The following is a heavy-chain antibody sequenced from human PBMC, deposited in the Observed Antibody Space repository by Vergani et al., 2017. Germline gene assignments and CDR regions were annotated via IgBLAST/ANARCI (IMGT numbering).Heavy chain of an antibody. Sequence: QVQLQESGPGLVKPSQTLSLTCTVSGGSISSYYWSWIRQPPGKGLEWIGYIYYGGSTNYNPSLKSRVTISVDTSKNQFSLKLSSVTAADTAVYYCARDSRSGSYYYYYYGMDVWGQGTTVTVSS. CDR2: IYYGGST. D-gene: IGHD3-22*01. CDR3: ARDSRSGSYYYYYYGMDV. V-gene: IGHV4-59*01. CDR1: GGSISSYY. J-gene: IGHJ6*02.